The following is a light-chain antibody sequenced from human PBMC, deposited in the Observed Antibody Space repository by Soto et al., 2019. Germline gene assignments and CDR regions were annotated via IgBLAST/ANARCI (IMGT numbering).Light chain of an antibody. CDR3: QSYDSSLSGSV. CDR1: SSNIGAGYD. J-gene: IGLJ3*02. V-gene: IGLV1-40*01. CDR2: GNS. Sequence: QSVLTQPPSVCGAPGQRVTISCSGSSSNIGAGYDVHWYQQLPGTAPKLLIYGNSNRPSGVPDRFSGSKSGTSASLAITGLHAEDEAVYYCQSYDSSLSGSVFGGGTKVTVL.